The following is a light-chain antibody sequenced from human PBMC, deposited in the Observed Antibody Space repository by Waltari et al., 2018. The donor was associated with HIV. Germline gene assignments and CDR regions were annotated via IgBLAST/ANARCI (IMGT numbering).Light chain of an antibody. CDR1: SSDVGGYNF. J-gene: IGLJ1*01. CDR2: EVK. Sequence: QSALTQPASVSGSPGQSITISCTGTSSDVGGYNFVSWYQQYPGKAPKLIIFEVKNRPSGVSNRFSGSKSGNTASLTISGLQAEDESYFYCSSYTRSATRVFGTGTAVTVL. CDR3: SSYTRSATRV. V-gene: IGLV2-14*01.